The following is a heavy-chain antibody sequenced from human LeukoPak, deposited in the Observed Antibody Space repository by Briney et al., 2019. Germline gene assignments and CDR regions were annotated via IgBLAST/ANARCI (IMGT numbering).Heavy chain of an antibody. CDR3: ARDFRSGSYSYYYYYMDV. CDR1: GYSISSGYY. J-gene: IGHJ6*03. Sequence: SETLSLTCTVSGYSISSGYYWGWIRQAPGKGLEWIGSIYNSGSTYYNPSLKSRVTISVDMSKNQFSLKMSSVTAADTAVYYCARDFRSGSYSYYYYYMDVWGKGTTVTVSS. V-gene: IGHV4-38-2*02. CDR2: IYNSGST. D-gene: IGHD3-10*01.